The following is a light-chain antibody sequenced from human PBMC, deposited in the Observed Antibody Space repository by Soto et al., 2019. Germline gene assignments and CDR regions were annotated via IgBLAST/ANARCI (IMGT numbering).Light chain of an antibody. V-gene: IGKV3-20*01. CDR1: QSVSSSY. CDR2: GAS. CDR3: QQYGSSPGT. Sequence: EIVLTQSPGTLSLSPGERATLSCSASQSVSSSYLAWYQQKPGQAPRLLIYGASSRATGIPDRFSGSGSGTDFTLTISRLEPEDFAVYYCQQYGSSPGTFGQGTKGDIK. J-gene: IGKJ1*01.